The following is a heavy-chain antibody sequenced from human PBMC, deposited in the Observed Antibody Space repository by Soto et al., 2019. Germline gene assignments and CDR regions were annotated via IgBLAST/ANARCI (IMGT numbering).Heavy chain of an antibody. J-gene: IGHJ4*02. D-gene: IGHD3-22*01. CDR3: ARLFNYYDSSGYAEYYFDH. Sequence: SETLSLTCTVSGGSISSGGYYWSWIRQHPGKGLEWIGYIYYSGSTYYNPSLKSRVTISVDTSKNQFSLKLSSVTAADTAVYYCARLFNYYDSSGYAEYYFDHWGQGTLLTVSS. CDR1: GGSISSGGYY. CDR2: IYYSGST. V-gene: IGHV4-31*03.